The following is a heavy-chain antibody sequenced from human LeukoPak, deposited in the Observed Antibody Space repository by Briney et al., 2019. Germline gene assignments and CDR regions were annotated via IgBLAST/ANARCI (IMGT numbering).Heavy chain of an antibody. D-gene: IGHD3-10*01. J-gene: IGHJ3*02. CDR2: MNPNSGNT. CDR1: GYTFTSYD. CDR3: ARSRGNIWFGESDAFDI. Sequence: ASVKVSCKASGYTFTSYDINWVRQATGQGLEWMGWMNPNSGNTGYAQKFQGRVTITRNTSISTAYMELSSLRSEDTAVYYCARSRGNIWFGESDAFDIWGQGTMVTVSS. V-gene: IGHV1-8*03.